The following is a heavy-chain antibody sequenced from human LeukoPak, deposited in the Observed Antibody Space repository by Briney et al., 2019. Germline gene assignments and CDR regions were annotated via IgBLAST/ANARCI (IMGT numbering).Heavy chain of an antibody. J-gene: IGHJ6*02. V-gene: IGHV3-30*18. CDR3: ANYGDYGEHRAQYGMDV. CDR2: ISYDGSNK. D-gene: IGHD4-17*01. Sequence: GGSLRLSCAASGFTFSSYGMHWVRQAPGKGLEWVAVISYDGSNKYYADSVKGRFTISRDNSKNTLYLQMNSLRAEDTAVYYCANYGDYGEHRAQYGMDVWGQGTTVTVSS. CDR1: GFTFSSYG.